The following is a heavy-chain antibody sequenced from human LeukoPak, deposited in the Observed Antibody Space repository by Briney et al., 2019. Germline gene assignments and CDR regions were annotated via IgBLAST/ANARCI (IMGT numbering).Heavy chain of an antibody. J-gene: IGHJ3*02. Sequence: PSETLSLTCTVSGGSISSGDYYWSWIRQPPGKGLEWIGYIYYSGSTNYNPSLKSRVTISVDTSKNQFSLKLSSVTAADTAVYYCARVGASVWHAFDIWGQGTMVTVSS. CDR1: GGSISSGDYY. V-gene: IGHV4-61*08. CDR3: ARVGASVWHAFDI. D-gene: IGHD3-16*01. CDR2: IYYSGST.